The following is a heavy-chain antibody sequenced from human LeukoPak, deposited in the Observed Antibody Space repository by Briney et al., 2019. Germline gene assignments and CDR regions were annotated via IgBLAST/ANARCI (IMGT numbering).Heavy chain of an antibody. CDR1: GFTFDDYG. D-gene: IGHD3-10*01. J-gene: IGHJ4*02. Sequence: GGSLRLSCAASGFTFDDYGMSWVRQAPGKGLEWVSTISGSGDSTDYADSVKGRFTISRDDSKNTLFLQMNSLRVEDTAVYYCAKEAGLDYSGSGSYYKAPPYWGQGTLVTVSS. V-gene: IGHV3-23*01. CDR2: ISGSGDST. CDR3: AKEAGLDYSGSGSYYKAPPY.